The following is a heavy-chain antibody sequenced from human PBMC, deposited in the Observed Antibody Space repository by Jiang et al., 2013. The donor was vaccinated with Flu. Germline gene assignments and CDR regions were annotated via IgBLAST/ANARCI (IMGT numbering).Heavy chain of an antibody. CDR1: GFTFSSYA. J-gene: IGHJ4*02. CDR3: ARDQNYYDSSGYLSYYFDY. CDR2: ISYDGSNK. Sequence: SGGGVVQPGRSLRLSCAASGFTFSSYAMHWVRQAPGKGLEWVAVISYDGSNKYYADSVKGRFTISRDNSKNTLYLQMNSLRAEDTAVYYCARDQNYYDSSGYLSYYFDYWGQGTLVTVSS. V-gene: IGHV3-30-3*01. D-gene: IGHD3-22*01.